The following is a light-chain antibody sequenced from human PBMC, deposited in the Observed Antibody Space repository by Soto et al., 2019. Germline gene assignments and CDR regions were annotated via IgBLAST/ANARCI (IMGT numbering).Light chain of an antibody. CDR3: QSYDASVSGSGVI. J-gene: IGLJ2*01. CDR1: HSDIGAGYA. Sequence: QSVLAQPPSVTGAPGQRVTISCTGSHSDIGAGYAVHWYQHFPHSAPKLLIFDTTNRPSGVPDRFSGSRSGTSASLAITGLLAEDEGDYYCQSYDASVSGSGVIFGGGTKLTVL. CDR2: DTT. V-gene: IGLV1-40*01.